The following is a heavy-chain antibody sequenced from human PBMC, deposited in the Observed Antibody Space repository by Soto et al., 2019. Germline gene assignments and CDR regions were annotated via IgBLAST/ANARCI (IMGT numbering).Heavy chain of an antibody. CDR2: LSGSGTTR. V-gene: IGHV3-23*01. J-gene: IGHJ4*02. Sequence: EVQLLESGGGLVQPGGSLRLSCAASGFSFRNYAMTWVRQAPGKGLEWVSGLSGSGTTRYYADSVRGRFIISRDNAKNTLFLQMDNLRVEDSAVYYCAKEAEENENVPIPGDNWGQGTPVTVSS. CDR3: AKEAEENENVPIPGDN. D-gene: IGHD1-1*01. CDR1: GFSFRNYA.